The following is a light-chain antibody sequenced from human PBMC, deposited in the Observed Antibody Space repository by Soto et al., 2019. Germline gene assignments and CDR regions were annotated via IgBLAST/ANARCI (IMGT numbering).Light chain of an antibody. CDR1: QSVSTR. J-gene: IGKJ1*01. V-gene: IGKV1-5*02. Sequence: DIQMTQSPSSRSASVGDRDAIICRASQSVSTRLAWYQQKPGKAPKVLIYDASSWAGGVPSRFTGSGSGTEFTLTINSLQPDDFATYYCQQYSVYWTFGQGTKVDIK. CDR3: QQYSVYWT. CDR2: DAS.